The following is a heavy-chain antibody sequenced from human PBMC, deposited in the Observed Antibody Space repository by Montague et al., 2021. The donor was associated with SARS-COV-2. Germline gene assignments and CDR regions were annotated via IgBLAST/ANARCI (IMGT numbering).Heavy chain of an antibody. J-gene: IGHJ5*01. V-gene: IGHV4-38-2*02. D-gene: IGHD2-21*01. CDR3: ARAYCGGDCNYLYIWFDS. CDR2: IYHGGFT. CDR1: GYSISSGYF. Sequence: SETLSLTCSVSGYSISSGYFWGWIRQPPGKGLAWIGAIYHGGFTHYNPSLKSRLTMSLDTPKNQFSLRLSSVTAADTAIYYCARAYCGGDCNYLYIWFDSWGQGALVTVSS.